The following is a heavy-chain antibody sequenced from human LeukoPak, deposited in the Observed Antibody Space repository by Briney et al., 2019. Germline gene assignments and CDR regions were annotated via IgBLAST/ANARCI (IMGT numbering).Heavy chain of an antibody. CDR3: TTEAYYYDSGAIKYFDY. CDR1: GFTFSNAW. CDR2: IKSKTDGGAT. Sequence: PGGSLRLSCAASGFTFSNAWMSWVRQAPGKGLEWVGHIKSKTDGGATHYAAPVKGRFTISRDDSKNTLYLQMNSLKTEDTAVYYCTTEAYYYDSGAIKYFDYWGQGTLVTVSS. J-gene: IGHJ4*02. D-gene: IGHD3-22*01. V-gene: IGHV3-15*01.